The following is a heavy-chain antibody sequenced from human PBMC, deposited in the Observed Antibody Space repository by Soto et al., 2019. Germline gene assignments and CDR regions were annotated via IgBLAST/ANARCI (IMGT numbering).Heavy chain of an antibody. Sequence: PGGSLRLSCAASGFTFSDYTMVWVRQAPGKGLEWVSYISSSSSTIYYADSVKGRFTISRDNAKNSLFLQMNSLRAEDTAVYYCAREDYYDSSGFDYYFDYWGQGTLVTVSS. CDR2: ISSSSSTI. D-gene: IGHD3-22*01. V-gene: IGHV3-48*01. CDR1: GFTFSDYT. J-gene: IGHJ4*02. CDR3: AREDYYDSSGFDYYFDY.